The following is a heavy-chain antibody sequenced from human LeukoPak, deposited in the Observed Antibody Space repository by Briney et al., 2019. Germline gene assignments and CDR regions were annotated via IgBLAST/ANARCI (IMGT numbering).Heavy chain of an antibody. V-gene: IGHV1-46*01. J-gene: IGHJ4*02. D-gene: IGHD3-10*01. CDR1: GYTFTSCY. CDR2: INPSGGST. Sequence: GASVKVSCKASGYTFTSCYMHWVRQAPGQGLEWMGIINPSGGSTSYAQKFQGRVTMTRDMSTSTVYMELSSLRSEDTAVYYCAKSGERRRPYYFDYWGQGTLVTVSS. CDR3: AKSGERRRPYYFDY.